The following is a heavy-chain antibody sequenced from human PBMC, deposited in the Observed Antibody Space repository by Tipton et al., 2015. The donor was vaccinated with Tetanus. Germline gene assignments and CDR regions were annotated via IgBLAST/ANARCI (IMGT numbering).Heavy chain of an antibody. Sequence: LSLTCAASGFTFSRYWMSWVRQAPGKGLEWVAILNEDESKKYYVDSVRGRFTVSRDNAESSLFLQMNSLRVEDTAVYYCARDWDRTAEYWGQGARVIVSS. CDR3: ARDWDRTAEY. V-gene: IGHV3-7*01. J-gene: IGHJ4*02. CDR2: LNEDESKK. D-gene: IGHD1-1*01. CDR1: GFTFSRYW.